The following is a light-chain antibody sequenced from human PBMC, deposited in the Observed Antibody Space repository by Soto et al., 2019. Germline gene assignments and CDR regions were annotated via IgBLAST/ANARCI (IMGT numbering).Light chain of an antibody. Sequence: DIVLTQSPATLSLSPGERATLSCRASQSVRGYLAWYQHKPGQAPRLLIYDASNRATGISARFSGSGSGTDFTLTISSLEPEDFAVYYCQQRSIWPGTFGHGTKLEIK. J-gene: IGKJ2*01. V-gene: IGKV3-11*01. CDR3: QQRSIWPGT. CDR1: QSVRGY. CDR2: DAS.